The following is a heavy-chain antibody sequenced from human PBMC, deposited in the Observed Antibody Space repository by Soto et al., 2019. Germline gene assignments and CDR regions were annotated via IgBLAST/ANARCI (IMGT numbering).Heavy chain of an antibody. J-gene: IGHJ5*02. CDR1: GGSISSGGYY. CDR2: IYYSGST. V-gene: IGHV4-31*03. D-gene: IGHD6-13*01. Sequence: SETLSLTCTVSGGSISSGGYYWSWIRQHPGKGLEWIGYIYYSGSTYYNPSLKSRVTISVDTSKNQFSLKLSSVTAADTAVYYCARGHSSSWDPPYNWFDPWGQGTLVTVSS. CDR3: ARGHSSSWDPPYNWFDP.